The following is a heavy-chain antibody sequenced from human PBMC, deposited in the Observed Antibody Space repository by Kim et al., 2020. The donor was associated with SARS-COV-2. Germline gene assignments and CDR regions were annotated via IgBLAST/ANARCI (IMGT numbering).Heavy chain of an antibody. Sequence: GGSLRLSCADSGFTVTTYWMHWVRQAPGKGLEWVSRIKSEGTGITYADSVKGRITISRDNANNTLYLQMDNLRDDDTAVYYCASDTVLYGLDVWCQGTRVTVTS. CDR2: IKSEGTGI. CDR3: ASDTVLYGLDV. J-gene: IGHJ6*02. CDR1: GFTVTTYW. V-gene: IGHV3-74*03. D-gene: IGHD4-4*01.